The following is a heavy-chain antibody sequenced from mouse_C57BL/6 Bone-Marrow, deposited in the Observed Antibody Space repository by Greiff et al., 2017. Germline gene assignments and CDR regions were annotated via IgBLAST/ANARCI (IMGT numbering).Heavy chain of an antibody. J-gene: IGHJ2*01. CDR3: ARDYYENFDY. CDR1: GFTFSSYA. Sequence: EVKLVESGGGLVKPGGSLKLSCAASGFTFSSYAMSWVRQTPVQRLEWVATISDGGSYTYYPDNVKGRFTISRDNAKNNLYLQMSHLKSEDTAMYYCARDYYENFDYWGQGTTLTVSS. D-gene: IGHD1-1*01. CDR2: ISDGGSYT. V-gene: IGHV5-4*03.